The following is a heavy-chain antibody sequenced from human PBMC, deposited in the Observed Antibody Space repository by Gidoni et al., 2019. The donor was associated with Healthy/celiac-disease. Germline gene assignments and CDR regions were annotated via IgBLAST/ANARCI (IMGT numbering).Heavy chain of an antibody. D-gene: IGHD6-19*01. CDR1: GDTVTGYD. V-gene: IGHV1-2*02. CDR2: INPNSGGT. CDR3: ARNLGSGWGVVDY. J-gene: IGHJ4*02. Sequence: QVQLVQSGAEVKKPGASVKVSGKAAGDTVTGYDMHWVRQAPGQGLEWMGWINPNSGGTNYAQKFQGRVTMTRDTSISTAYMELSRLSSDDTAVYYCARNLGSGWGVVDYWGQGTLVTVSS.